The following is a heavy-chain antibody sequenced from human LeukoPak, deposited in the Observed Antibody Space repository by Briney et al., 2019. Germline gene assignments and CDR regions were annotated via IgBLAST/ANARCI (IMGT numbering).Heavy chain of an antibody. V-gene: IGHV3-20*01. CDR3: AREYDILTGYSFDP. CDR1: GFTFDDYG. CDR2: INWNGGST. J-gene: IGHJ5*02. D-gene: IGHD3-9*01. Sequence: PGGSLRLSCAASGFTFDDYGMSWVRQAPGKVLEWVSGINWNGGSTGDADSVKGRFTVSRDNAKNYLYLQSNNSRDDDMFLYDCAREYDILTGYSFDPWGQGTLVSVSS.